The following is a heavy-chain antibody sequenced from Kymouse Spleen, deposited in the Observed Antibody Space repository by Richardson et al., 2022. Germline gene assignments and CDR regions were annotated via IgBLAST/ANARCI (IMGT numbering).Heavy chain of an antibody. CDR1: GGSISSSNW. Sequence: QVQLQESGPGLVKPSGTLSLTCAVSGGSISSSNWWSWVRQPPGKGLEWIGEIYHSGSTNYNPSLKSRVTISVDKSKNQFSLKLSSVTAADTAVYYCARNLAYCGGDCYSYYYYGMDVWGQGTTVTVSS. V-gene: IGHV4-4*02. CDR2: IYHSGST. CDR3: ARNLAYCGGDCYSYYYYGMDV. J-gene: IGHJ6*02. D-gene: IGHD2-21*02.